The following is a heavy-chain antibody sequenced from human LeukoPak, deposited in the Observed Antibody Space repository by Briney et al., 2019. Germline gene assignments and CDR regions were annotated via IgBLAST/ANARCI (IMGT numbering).Heavy chain of an antibody. V-gene: IGHV3-20*04. CDR1: GFTFDDYG. J-gene: IGHJ3*02. Sequence: GGSLRLSCAASGFTFDDYGMSWVRHAPGKGLEWVSGINWNGGNTGYADSVKGRFTISRDNAKNSLYLQMNSLRAEDTAVYYCARDATSGSDDAFDIWGQGTMVTVSS. D-gene: IGHD3-22*01. CDR3: ARDATSGSDDAFDI. CDR2: INWNGGNT.